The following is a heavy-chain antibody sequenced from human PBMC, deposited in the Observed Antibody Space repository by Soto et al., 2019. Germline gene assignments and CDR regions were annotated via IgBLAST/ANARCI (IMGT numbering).Heavy chain of an antibody. J-gene: IGHJ3*02. V-gene: IGHV1-2*04. CDR3: ASRIAAAGYAFDI. CDR1: GYTFTGYY. CDR2: INPNSGGT. D-gene: IGHD6-13*01. Sequence: PSVKVSCKASGYTFTGYYMTWVRQPPGQGLEWMGWINPNSGGTNYAQKFQGWVTMTRDTSISTAYMELSRLRSDDTAVYYCASRIAAAGYAFDIWGQGTMVTVSS.